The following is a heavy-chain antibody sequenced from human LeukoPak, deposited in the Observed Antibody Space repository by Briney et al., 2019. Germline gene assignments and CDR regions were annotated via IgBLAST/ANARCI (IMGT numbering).Heavy chain of an antibody. D-gene: IGHD1-26*01. CDR2: IYSGGNT. V-gene: IGHV3-53*01. J-gene: IGHJ4*02. CDR3: ATEIGGAQHYFDY. CDR1: GLAVSSNF. Sequence: GGSLRLSCAASGLAVSSNFMSWVRQAPGKGLEWVSTIYSGGNTYYADSVKGRFTISSENSKNTLYLQMNSLRAENTAVYYCATEIGGAQHYFDYWGQGTLVTVSS.